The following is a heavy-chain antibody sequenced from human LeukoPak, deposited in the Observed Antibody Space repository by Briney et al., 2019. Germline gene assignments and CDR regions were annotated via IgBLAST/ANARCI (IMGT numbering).Heavy chain of an antibody. CDR3: AKDIDIVVVVAASGAFDI. CDR1: RFTFSSYA. CDR2: ISGSGGST. V-gene: IGHV3-23*01. D-gene: IGHD2-15*01. Sequence: GGSLRLSCAASRFTFSSYAMSWVRQAPGKGLEWVSAISGSGGSTYYADSVKGRFTISRDNSKNTLYLQMNSLRAEDTAVYYCAKDIDIVVVVAASGAFDIWGQGTMVTVSS. J-gene: IGHJ3*02.